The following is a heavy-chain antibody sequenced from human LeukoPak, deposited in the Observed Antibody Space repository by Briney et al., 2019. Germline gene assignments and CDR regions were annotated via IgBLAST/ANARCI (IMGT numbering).Heavy chain of an antibody. J-gene: IGHJ4*02. Sequence: PPETLSLTCTVSGGSISSSSYYWGWIRQPPGKGLEWIGSIYYSGSTYYNPSLKSRVTISVDTSKNQFSLRLSSVTAADTAVYYCASRDRPGDYWGQGTLVTVSS. CDR2: IYYSGST. CDR3: ASRDRPGDY. V-gene: IGHV4-39*01. CDR1: GGSISSSSYY.